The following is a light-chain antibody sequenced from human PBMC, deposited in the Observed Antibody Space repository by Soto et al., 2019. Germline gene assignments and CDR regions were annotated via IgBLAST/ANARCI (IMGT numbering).Light chain of an antibody. V-gene: IGKV3-11*01. CDR1: QSVSSY. CDR3: QQRSNWPPLT. CDR2: DAS. Sequence: EIVLTQSPATLSLSPGERATLSCRASQSVSSYLAWYQQKPGQAPRLLIYDASNRATGIPARFSGSGSGTDFTLTISSLVPEDFAVYYCQQRSNWPPLTFGGGTTVEIK. J-gene: IGKJ4*01.